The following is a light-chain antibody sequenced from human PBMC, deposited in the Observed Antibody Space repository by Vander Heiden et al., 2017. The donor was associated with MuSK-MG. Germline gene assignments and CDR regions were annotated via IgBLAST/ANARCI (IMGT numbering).Light chain of an antibody. V-gene: IGKV1-39*01. CDR2: AAS. Sequence: DLQLTQSPSSLSASVGDRVTITCRASQSISSYLNWYQQKPGKAPKLLIYAASSLQSGVPSRFSGSGSGTEFTLTISSLQPEDFATYYCQQSYRNPWTFGQGTKVEIK. CDR3: QQSYRNPWT. CDR1: QSISSY. J-gene: IGKJ1*01.